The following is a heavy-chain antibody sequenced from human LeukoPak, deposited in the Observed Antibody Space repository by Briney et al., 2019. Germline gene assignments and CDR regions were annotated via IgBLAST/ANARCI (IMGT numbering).Heavy chain of an antibody. D-gene: IGHD1-26*01. CDR3: ARDLYSGSYYKDY. CDR2: INPNSGGT. Sequence: GASLKVSCKASGYTFTGYYMHWVRQAPGQGLEWMGWINPNSGGTNYAQKFQGRVTMTRDTSISTAYMELSRLRSDDTAVYYCARDLYSGSYYKDYWGQGTLVTVSS. J-gene: IGHJ4*02. V-gene: IGHV1-2*02. CDR1: GYTFTGYY.